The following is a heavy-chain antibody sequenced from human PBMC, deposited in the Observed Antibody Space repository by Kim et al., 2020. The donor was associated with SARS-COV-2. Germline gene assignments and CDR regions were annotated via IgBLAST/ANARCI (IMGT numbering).Heavy chain of an antibody. J-gene: IGHJ2*01. Sequence: GGSLRLSCAASGFNFGDYAMHWVRQAPGKGLEWVSGIRWNSGTKNYVDSVKGRFTISRDNVKKYLYLQMDSLRLEDTAFYYCAKASGDWYFDLWGRATLVTVSS. CDR3: AKASGDWYFDL. D-gene: IGHD3-10*01. CDR2: IRWNSGTK. CDR1: GFNFGDYA. V-gene: IGHV3-9*01.